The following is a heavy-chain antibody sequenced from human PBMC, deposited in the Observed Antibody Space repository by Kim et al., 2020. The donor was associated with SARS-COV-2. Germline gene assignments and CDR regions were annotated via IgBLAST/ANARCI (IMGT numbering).Heavy chain of an antibody. D-gene: IGHD3-3*01. CDR3: ARARGSITIFGVAPPGYYYYGMDV. J-gene: IGHJ6*02. V-gene: IGHV4-31*03. Sequence: SETLSLTCTVSGGSISSGGYYWSWIRQHPGKGLEWIGYIYYSGRTYYNPSLKSRVTISVDTSKNQFSLELSSVTAADTAVYYCARARGSITIFGVAPPGYYYYGMDVWGQGTTVTVSS. CDR1: GGSISSGGYY. CDR2: IYYSGRT.